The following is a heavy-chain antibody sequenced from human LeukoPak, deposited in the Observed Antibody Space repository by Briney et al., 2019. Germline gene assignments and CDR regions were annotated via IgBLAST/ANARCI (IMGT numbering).Heavy chain of an antibody. CDR2: ISGSGGRT. V-gene: IGHV3-23*01. J-gene: IGHJ5*02. CDR1: GFTFSSYA. D-gene: IGHD4-17*01. Sequence: GGSLRLSCAASGFTFSSYAMTWVRQVPGKGLEWVSGISGSGGRTYYADSVKGRFTISRDNSKNTLYLQMNSLRAEDTAVYYCAKAASYDYGDYLNRFDPWGQGTLVTVSS. CDR3: AKAASYDYGDYLNRFDP.